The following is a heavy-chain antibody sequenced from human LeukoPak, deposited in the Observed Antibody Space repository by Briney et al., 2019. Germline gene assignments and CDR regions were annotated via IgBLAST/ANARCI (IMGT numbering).Heavy chain of an antibody. V-gene: IGHV1-3*01. D-gene: IGHD2-2*01. J-gene: IGHJ6*03. CDR3: ARDASDCSSTSCYLFVFYMDV. CDR1: GYIFTGNA. CDR2: INVANGNT. Sequence: ASVKVSCKASGYIFTGNAMHWVRQAPGQRLEWIGWINVANGNTKYSQKLQGRVTITRDTSARTAHMELSSLKSEDTAVYYCARDASDCSSTSCYLFVFYMDVWGKGTTVTVSS.